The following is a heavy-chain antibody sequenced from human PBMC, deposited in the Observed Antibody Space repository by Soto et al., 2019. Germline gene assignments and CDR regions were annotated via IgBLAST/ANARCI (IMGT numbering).Heavy chain of an antibody. J-gene: IGHJ4*02. CDR1: GFTFSSYA. Sequence: PGGSLRLSCAASGFTFSSYAMSWVRQAPGKGLEWVSAISGSGGSTYYADSVKGRFTISRDNSKNTLYLQMNSLRAEDTAVYYCAKEGHSSWVRNRRFDPFDYWGQGTLVTVSS. V-gene: IGHV3-23*01. CDR3: AKEGHSSWVRNRRFDPFDY. CDR2: ISGSGGST. D-gene: IGHD6-13*01.